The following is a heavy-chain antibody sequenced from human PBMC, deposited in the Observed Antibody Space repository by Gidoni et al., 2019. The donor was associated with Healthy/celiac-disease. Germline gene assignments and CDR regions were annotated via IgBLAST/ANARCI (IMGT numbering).Heavy chain of an antibody. V-gene: IGHV3-30*18. CDR1: AFTFSSYG. CDR3: AKGWRRSGSPIYYFDY. Sequence: QVQLVESGGGVVQPGRSLRLSCAASAFTFSSYGMHWVRQAPGKGLEWVAVISYDGSNKYYADSVKGRFTISRDNSKNTLYLQMNSLRAEDTAVYYCAKGWRRSGSPIYYFDYWGQGTLVTVSS. D-gene: IGHD1-26*01. CDR2: ISYDGSNK. J-gene: IGHJ4*02.